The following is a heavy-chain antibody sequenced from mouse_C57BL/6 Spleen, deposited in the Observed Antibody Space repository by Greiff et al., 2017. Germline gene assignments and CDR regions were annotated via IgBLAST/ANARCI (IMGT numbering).Heavy chain of an antibody. V-gene: IGHV1-69*01. CDR3: ARLTTVVANWYFDV. Sequence: QVQLQQPGAELVMPGASVKLSCKASGYTFTSYWMHWVKQRPGQGLEWIGEIDPSDSYTNYNQKFKGKSTLTVDKSSSTAYMQLSSLPSEYSAVYYCARLTTVVANWYFDVWGTGTTVTVSS. J-gene: IGHJ1*03. CDR1: GYTFTSYW. CDR2: IDPSDSYT. D-gene: IGHD1-1*01.